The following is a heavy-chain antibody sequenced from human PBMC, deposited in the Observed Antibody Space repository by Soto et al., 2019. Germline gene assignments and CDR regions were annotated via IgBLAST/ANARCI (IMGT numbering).Heavy chain of an antibody. CDR1: GFTFSSYS. Sequence: EVQLVESGGGLVKPGGSLRLSCAASGFTFSSYSMNWVRQAPGKGLEWVSSISSSSSYIYYADSVKGRFTISRDNDQHSLYLQMNSLRAEDTAVYYCARDSGSKGYYYYYMDVWGKGTTVTVSS. CDR3: ARDSGSKGYYYYYMDV. V-gene: IGHV3-21*01. D-gene: IGHD3-10*01. CDR2: ISSSSSYI. J-gene: IGHJ6*03.